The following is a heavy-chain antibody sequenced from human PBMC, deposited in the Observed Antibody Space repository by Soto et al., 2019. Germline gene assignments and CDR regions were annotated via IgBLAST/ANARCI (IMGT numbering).Heavy chain of an antibody. V-gene: IGHV1-8*01. J-gene: IGHJ6*02. D-gene: IGHD4-17*01. Sequence: QVQLVQSGAEVKKPGASVKVSCKASGYTFSSYDINWVRQATGQGLEWMGWMNPKSGHTGSAQKFQGRANMTRDTSISTAYMELSSLRSEDTAIYYCARTDGDLDVWGQGTTVTVSS. CDR3: ARTDGDLDV. CDR1: GYTFSSYD. CDR2: MNPKSGHT.